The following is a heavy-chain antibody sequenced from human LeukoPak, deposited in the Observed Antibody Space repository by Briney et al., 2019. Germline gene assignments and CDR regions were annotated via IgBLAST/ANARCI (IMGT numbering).Heavy chain of an antibody. CDR1: GFTFSSYG. CDR2: ITGSVDTT. Sequence: GGSLRLSCAASGFTFSSYGMRWVRQAPGKGLEWVSSITGSVDTTYSADSVKGRFTISRDNSKSTLYLQMNSLRAEDTAVYYCAKYRFDSRAGRNFDYWGQGTLVTVSS. V-gene: IGHV3-23*01. D-gene: IGHD3-22*01. J-gene: IGHJ4*02. CDR3: AKYRFDSRAGRNFDY.